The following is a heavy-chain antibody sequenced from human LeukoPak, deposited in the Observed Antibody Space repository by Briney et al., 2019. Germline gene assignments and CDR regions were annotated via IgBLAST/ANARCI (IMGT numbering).Heavy chain of an antibody. CDR3: ARGHHSSSKGNY. D-gene: IGHD6-13*01. J-gene: IGHJ4*02. CDR1: GGSISSGSYY. V-gene: IGHV4-61*02. Sequence: SETLSLTCTVSGGSISSGSYYWSWIRQPAGKGLEWIGRIYTSGSTNYNPSLKSRVTISVDTSKNQFSLKLSSVTAADTAVYYCARGHHSSSKGNYWGQGTLVTVSS. CDR2: IYTSGST.